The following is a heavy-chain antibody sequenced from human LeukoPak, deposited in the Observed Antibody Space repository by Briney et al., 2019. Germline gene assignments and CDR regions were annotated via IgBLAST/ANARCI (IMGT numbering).Heavy chain of an antibody. CDR3: ARQRVAGRYYFDY. Sequence: GESLKISCKGSGYSFTSYWISWVRQMPGKGLEWMGRIDPSDSYTNYSPSLQGHVTISADKSISTAYLQWSSLKASDTAMCYCARQRVAGRYYFDYWGQGTLVTVSS. CDR1: GYSFTSYW. D-gene: IGHD6-19*01. CDR2: IDPSDSYT. J-gene: IGHJ4*02. V-gene: IGHV5-10-1*01.